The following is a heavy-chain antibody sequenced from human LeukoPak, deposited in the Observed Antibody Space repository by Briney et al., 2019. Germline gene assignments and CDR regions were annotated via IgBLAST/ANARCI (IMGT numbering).Heavy chain of an antibody. J-gene: IGHJ4*02. CDR2: ISGSGGST. CDR3: AKGRFIVVVPAAPQGYFDY. V-gene: IGHV3-23*01. CDR1: GFSFSSHW. Sequence: PGGSLRLSCAASGFSFSSHWVHWVRQAPGKGLVWVSAISGSGGSTYYADSVKGRFTISRDNSKNTLYLQMNSLRAEDTAVYYCAKGRFIVVVPAAPQGYFDYWGQGTLVTVSS. D-gene: IGHD2-2*01.